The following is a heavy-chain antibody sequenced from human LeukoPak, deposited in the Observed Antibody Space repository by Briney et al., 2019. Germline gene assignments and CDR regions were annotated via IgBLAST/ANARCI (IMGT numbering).Heavy chain of an antibody. Sequence: PSETLSLTCAVYGGSFSGYYWSWIRQPPGKGLEWIGEINHSGSTNYNPSLKSRVTISVDTSKNQFSLKLSSVTAADTAVYYCARAAPAAIRNDAFDIWGQGTMVTVSS. D-gene: IGHD2-2*02. J-gene: IGHJ3*02. CDR2: INHSGST. CDR3: ARAAPAAIRNDAFDI. V-gene: IGHV4-34*01. CDR1: GGSFSGYY.